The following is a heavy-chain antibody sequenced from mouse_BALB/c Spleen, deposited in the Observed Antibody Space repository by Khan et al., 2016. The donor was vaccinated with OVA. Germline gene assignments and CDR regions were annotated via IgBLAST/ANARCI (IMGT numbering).Heavy chain of an antibody. CDR2: INYSGST. Sequence: QLEESGPGLVNPSQSLSLTCTVTGYSITSDYAWNWIRQFPGNKLECMGYINYSGSTNYNPALKSRISITRDTSKNQLFLQLNSVTTEDTATYYCGRAGSRYNYAMDYWGQGTSVTVSS. D-gene: IGHD1-1*01. CDR1: GYSITSDYA. V-gene: IGHV3-2*02. J-gene: IGHJ4*01. CDR3: GRAGSRYNYAMDY.